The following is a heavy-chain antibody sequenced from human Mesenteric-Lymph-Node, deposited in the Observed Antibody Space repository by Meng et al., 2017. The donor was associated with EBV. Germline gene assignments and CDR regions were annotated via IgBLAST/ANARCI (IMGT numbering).Heavy chain of an antibody. CDR2: INHSGST. Sequence: QSHQGGAGLCKPSAPLSLTCAVYGGSFSGYYWSWIRQPPGKGLEWIGEINHSGSTNYNPSLKSRVTISVDTSKNQFSLKLSSVTAADTAVYYCARGPNYWYFDLWGQGTLVTVSS. CDR3: ARGPNYWYFDL. V-gene: IGHV4-34*01. J-gene: IGHJ2*01. CDR1: GGSFSGYY.